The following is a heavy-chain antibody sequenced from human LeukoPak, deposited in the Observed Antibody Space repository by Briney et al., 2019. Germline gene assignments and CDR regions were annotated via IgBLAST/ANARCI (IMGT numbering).Heavy chain of an antibody. D-gene: IGHD6-19*01. Sequence: GGSLRLSCAASGFTFSGSAMHWVRQASGKGLEWVGRIRIKVNNYATTYAASVKGRFTISRDDSRNMAYLQMNSLKTEDTAVYYCTIPGSGWTGFEYWGQGTLVTVSS. V-gene: IGHV3-73*01. CDR1: GFTFSGSA. CDR2: IRIKVNNYAT. CDR3: TIPGSGWTGFEY. J-gene: IGHJ4*02.